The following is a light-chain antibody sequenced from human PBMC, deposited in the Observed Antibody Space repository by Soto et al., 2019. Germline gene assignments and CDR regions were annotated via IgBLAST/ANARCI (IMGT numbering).Light chain of an antibody. Sequence: DIQMTQSPSSVSASVGDRVTITCRASQGSSSWLAWYQQRPGKAPRLLIFAASTLQSGVPSRFTGTGSGTDFTLTISSLQPEDFATYYCQQANSFPLTFGPGTKVDIK. CDR2: AAS. V-gene: IGKV1D-12*01. CDR3: QQANSFPLT. CDR1: QGSSSW. J-gene: IGKJ3*01.